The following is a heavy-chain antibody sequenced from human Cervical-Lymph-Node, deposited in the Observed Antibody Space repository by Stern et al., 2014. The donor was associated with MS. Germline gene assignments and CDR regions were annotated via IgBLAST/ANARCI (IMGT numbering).Heavy chain of an antibody. CDR2: YDPQHGET. D-gene: IGHD2-21*02. CDR1: GYTLTEMS. J-gene: IGHJ6*02. V-gene: IGHV1-24*01. CDR3: ATHRGRVTYYYGLDV. Sequence: QVQLVQSGAEVKKPGASVKVSCKVSGYTLTEMSMHWVRQAPGKGLEWMGGYDPQHGETVNAQKIQGRVTMAEDRSTDTAYMELTSLRSDDTAVYYCATHRGRVTYYYGLDVWGQGTTVTVSS.